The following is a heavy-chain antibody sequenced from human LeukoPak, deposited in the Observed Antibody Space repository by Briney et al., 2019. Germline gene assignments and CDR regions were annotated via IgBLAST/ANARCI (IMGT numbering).Heavy chain of an antibody. D-gene: IGHD3-22*01. J-gene: IGHJ3*01. V-gene: IGHV3-23*01. Sequence: GGSLRLSCAASGFTFSSYAMSWGRQAPGKGLEWVSAISGSGGSTYYADSVKGRFTISRDNSKNTRYLQMNSLRAEDTAVYYCAKGRNYYDSSGSYVIDAFELWARETMDTVSS. CDR3: AKGRNYYDSSGSYVIDAFEL. CDR2: ISGSGGST. CDR1: GFTFSSYA.